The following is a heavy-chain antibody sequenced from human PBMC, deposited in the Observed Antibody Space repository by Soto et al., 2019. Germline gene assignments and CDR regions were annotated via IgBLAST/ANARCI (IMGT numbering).Heavy chain of an antibody. D-gene: IGHD3-3*01. CDR1: GYTFTSYG. V-gene: IGHV1-18*01. J-gene: IGHJ5*02. CDR3: ASADDFGVVIMPLNWFDP. Sequence: QVQLVQSGAEVKKPGASVKVSCKASGYTFTSYGISWVRQAPGQGLEWMGWISAYNGNTNYAQKLQGIVTMTTDPSTSAGYMDLRSLRADDTAVYCCASADDFGVVIMPLNWFDPWGQGALVTDSS. CDR2: ISAYNGNT.